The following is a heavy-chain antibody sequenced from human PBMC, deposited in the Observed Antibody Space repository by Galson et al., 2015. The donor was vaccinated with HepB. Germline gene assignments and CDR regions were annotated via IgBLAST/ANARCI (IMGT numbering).Heavy chain of an antibody. CDR1: GFTFSSYS. CDR3: ARHPTAFYDFWSGYSDNWFDP. Sequence: SLRLSCAASGFTFSSYSMNWVRQAPGKGLEWVSYISSSRSYIYYADSVRGRFTISRDNAKNSLYLQMNSLRAEDTAAYYCARHPTAFYDFWSGYSDNWFDPWGQGTLITVSS. D-gene: IGHD3-3*01. V-gene: IGHV3-21*01. CDR2: ISSSRSYI. J-gene: IGHJ5*02.